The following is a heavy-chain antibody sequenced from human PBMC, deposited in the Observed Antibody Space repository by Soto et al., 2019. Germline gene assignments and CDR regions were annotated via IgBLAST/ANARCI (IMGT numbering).Heavy chain of an antibody. CDR1: GFTFSGSA. Sequence: EVQLVESGGCLVQPGGSLKLSCAASGFTFSGSAMHWVRQSSGKGLEWVGRIRSKANRYATAYAASVKGRLTISTDDSKNTAYLQMNSLKTEDTAVYYCTRRRGGSSAFLWWFDPGGQGPLFTVSS. CDR3: TRRRGGSSAFLWWFDP. J-gene: IGHJ5*02. CDR2: IRSKANRYAT. D-gene: IGHD6-13*01. V-gene: IGHV3-73*02.